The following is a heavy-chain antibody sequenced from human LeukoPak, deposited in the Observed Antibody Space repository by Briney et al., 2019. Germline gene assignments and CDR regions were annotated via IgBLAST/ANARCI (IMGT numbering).Heavy chain of an antibody. D-gene: IGHD6-13*01. J-gene: IGHJ4*02. CDR2: IYYSGST. V-gene: IGHV4-39*01. CDR1: GGSISSSSYY. Sequence: SETLSLTCTVSGGSISSSSYYWGWIRQPPGKGLEWIGSIYYSGSTYYNPSLKSRVTISVDTSKNQFSLKLSSVTAADTAVYYCARGGTDSSSWYYFDYWGQETLVTVSS. CDR3: ARGGTDSSSWYYFDY.